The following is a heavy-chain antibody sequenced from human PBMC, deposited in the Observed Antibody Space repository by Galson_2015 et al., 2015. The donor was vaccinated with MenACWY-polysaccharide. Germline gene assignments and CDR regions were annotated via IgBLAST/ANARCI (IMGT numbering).Heavy chain of an antibody. CDR2: IKKDGSEK. Sequence: SLRLSSAASGLTFSNWWMTWVRQAPGKGLEWVASIKKDGSEKYYVDSVKGRFTISRDNAKDSLYLQMNSLRADDTAVYFCARGHLGLGLWGQGTTVTVSS. V-gene: IGHV3-7*01. J-gene: IGHJ6*02. CDR1: GLTFSNWW. CDR3: ARGHLGLGL. D-gene: IGHD7-27*01.